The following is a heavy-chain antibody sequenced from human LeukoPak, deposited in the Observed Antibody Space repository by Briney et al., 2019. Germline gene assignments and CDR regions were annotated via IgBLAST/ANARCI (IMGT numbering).Heavy chain of an antibody. J-gene: IGHJ4*02. V-gene: IGHV3-30*02. D-gene: IGHD6-19*01. CDR1: GFTFSSYG. Sequence: AGGSLRLSCAASGFTFSSYGMHWVRQAPGKGLEWVAFIRYDGSNKYYADSVKGRFTISRDNSKNTLYLQMNSLRAEDTAVYYCATLYSSGWYYFDYWGQGTLVTVSS. CDR2: IRYDGSNK. CDR3: ATLYSSGWYYFDY.